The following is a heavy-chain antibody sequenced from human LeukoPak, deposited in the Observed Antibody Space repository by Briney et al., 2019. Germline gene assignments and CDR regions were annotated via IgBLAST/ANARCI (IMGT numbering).Heavy chain of an antibody. CDR2: IKQDGSEK. CDR1: GFTFSSYW. V-gene: IGHV3-7*01. D-gene: IGHD3-22*01. J-gene: IGHJ4*02. Sequence: GGSLRLSCAASGFTFSSYWMSWVRQAPGKGLEWVANIKQDGSEKYYADSVKGRFTIFRDNTKNSLYLQMNSLRGEDTAVYYCARGGYYSQVDYWGQGTLVTVSS. CDR3: ARGGYYSQVDY.